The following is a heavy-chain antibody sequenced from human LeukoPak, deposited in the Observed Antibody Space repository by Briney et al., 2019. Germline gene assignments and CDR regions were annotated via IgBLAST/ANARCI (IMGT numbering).Heavy chain of an antibody. CDR3: ATTYYYDSSAAPGGY. CDR2: IIPIFGTA. J-gene: IGHJ4*02. D-gene: IGHD3-22*01. Sequence: SVKVSCKASGGTFSSYAISWVRQAPGQGLEWMGGIIPIFGTANYAQKFQGRVTITTDESTSTAYMELSSLRSEDTAVYYCATTYYYDSSAAPGGYWGQGTLVTVSS. CDR1: GGTFSSYA. V-gene: IGHV1-69*05.